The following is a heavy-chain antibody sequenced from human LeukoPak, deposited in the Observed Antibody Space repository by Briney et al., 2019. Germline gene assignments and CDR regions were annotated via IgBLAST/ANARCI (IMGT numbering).Heavy chain of an antibody. CDR2: MNPNSGNT. CDR1: GYTFTSYD. D-gene: IGHD3-22*01. V-gene: IGHV1-8*01. CDR3: ARAMIVSPDYYYYYMDV. J-gene: IGHJ6*03. Sequence: APVKVSCKASGYTFTSYDINWVRQATGQGLERMGWMNPNSGNTGYAQKFQGRVTMTRNTSISTAYMELSSLKSEDTAVYYCARAMIVSPDYYYYYMDVWGKGTTVTVSS.